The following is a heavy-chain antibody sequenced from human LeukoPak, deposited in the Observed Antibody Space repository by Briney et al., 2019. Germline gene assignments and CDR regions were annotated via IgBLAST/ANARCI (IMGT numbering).Heavy chain of an antibody. Sequence: SVKVSCKASGGTFSSYAISRVRQAPGQGLEWMGRIIPILGIANYAQKFQGRVTITADKSTSTAYMELSSLRSEDTAVYYCARDAAYYYDSSGYSDYWGQGTLVTVSS. D-gene: IGHD3-22*01. CDR2: IIPILGIA. V-gene: IGHV1-69*04. J-gene: IGHJ4*02. CDR1: GGTFSSYA. CDR3: ARDAAYYYDSSGYSDY.